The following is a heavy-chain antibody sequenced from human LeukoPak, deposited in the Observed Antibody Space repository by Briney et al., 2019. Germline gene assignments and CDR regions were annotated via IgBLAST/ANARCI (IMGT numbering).Heavy chain of an antibody. CDR3: ATISDLLYYFDS. Sequence: PGGSLRLSCAASGFTVSSNYMSGVRQAPGKGLEWVSLIYTGGKSYYADSVKGRYTLSRDNSKNTVSLQMTSLRVEDTAMYYCATISDLLYYFDSWGQGTLVTVSS. CDR2: IYTGGKS. V-gene: IGHV3-66*01. J-gene: IGHJ4*02. CDR1: GFTVSSNY.